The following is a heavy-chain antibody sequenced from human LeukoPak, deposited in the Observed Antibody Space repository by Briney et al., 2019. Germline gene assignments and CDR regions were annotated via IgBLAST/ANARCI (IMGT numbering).Heavy chain of an antibody. CDR2: VYYSGST. CDR1: GGSVSNASYY. J-gene: IGHJ3*02. CDR3: ARDNTPPGSEMATILGAFDI. V-gene: IGHV4-61*01. Sequence: PSETLSLTCTVSGGSVSNASYYWSWIRQPPGKGLDWIGYVYYSGSTNYNPSLKSRVTISIDTSKNQFSLKLSSVTAADTAVYYCARDNTPPGSEMATILGAFDIWGQGTMVTVSS. D-gene: IGHD5-24*01.